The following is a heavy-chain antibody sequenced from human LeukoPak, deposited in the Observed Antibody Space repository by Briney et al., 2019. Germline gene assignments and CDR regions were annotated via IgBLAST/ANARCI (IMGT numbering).Heavy chain of an antibody. V-gene: IGHV1-2*02. CDR3: ARDRNQFYSGTCYY. CDR2: INPNSGVT. D-gene: IGHD1-26*01. Sequence: GASVKVSCKASGYTFTDYYMYWVRQAPGQGLEWMGWINPNSGVTNYAQKFQGRVTMTRDTSISTAYMELSRLRDDDTAMYYCARDRNQFYSGTCYYWGQGTLVTVSS. CDR1: GYTFTDYY. J-gene: IGHJ4*02.